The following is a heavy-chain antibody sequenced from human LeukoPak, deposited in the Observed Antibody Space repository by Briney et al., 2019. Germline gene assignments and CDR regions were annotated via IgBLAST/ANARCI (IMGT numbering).Heavy chain of an antibody. D-gene: IGHD3-16*02. V-gene: IGHV3-23*01. CDR3: AKDNYDYVWGSYRASCFDY. J-gene: IGHJ4*02. Sequence: GGSLRLSCAASGFTFSSYGMSWVRQAPGKGLEWVSAISGSGGSTYYADSVKGRFTISRDNSKNTLYLQMNSLRAEDTAVYYCAKDNYDYVWGSYRASCFDYWGQGTLVTVSS. CDR1: GFTFSSYG. CDR2: ISGSGGST.